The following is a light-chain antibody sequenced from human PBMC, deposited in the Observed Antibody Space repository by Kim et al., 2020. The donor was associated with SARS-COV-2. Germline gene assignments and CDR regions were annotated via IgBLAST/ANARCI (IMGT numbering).Light chain of an antibody. J-gene: IGLJ3*02. V-gene: IGLV3-27*01. Sequence: SYELTQPSSVSVSPGQTARITCSGDLLAKRYARWFQQKPGQAPVLVIYKDTERPSGIPERFSGSSSGTAVTLTISGAQVEDEADYYCYSVAESSWVFGGGTKVTVL. CDR3: YSVAESSWV. CDR2: KDT. CDR1: LLAKRY.